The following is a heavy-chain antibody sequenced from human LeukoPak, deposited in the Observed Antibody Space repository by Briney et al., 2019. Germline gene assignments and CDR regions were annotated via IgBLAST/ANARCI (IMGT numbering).Heavy chain of an antibody. CDR3: ARGNGWGALDI. D-gene: IGHD6-19*01. V-gene: IGHV4-59*01. CDR2: IYYSGST. CDR1: GGSISSYY. J-gene: IGHJ3*02. Sequence: PSETLSLTCTVSGGSISSYYWSWIRQPPGKGLEWIGYIYYSGSTNYNPSLKGRVTISVDTSKNQFSLKLSSVTAADTAVYYCARGNGWGALDIWGQGTMVTVSS.